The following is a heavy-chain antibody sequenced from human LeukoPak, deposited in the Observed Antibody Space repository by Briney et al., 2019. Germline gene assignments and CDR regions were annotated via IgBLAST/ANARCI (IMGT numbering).Heavy chain of an antibody. Sequence: GGSLRLSCAASGFTFNTYAMAWVRQAPGKGLEWVSSISNRAGSTYYADSVKGRLTISRDNAKNLLYLQMNNLRVEDTAVYYCARDARPTSALALPFYYYGMDVWGQGTTVTVSS. V-gene: IGHV3-21*06. J-gene: IGHJ6*02. CDR1: GFTFNTYA. CDR3: ARDARPTSALALPFYYYGMDV. CDR2: ISNRAGST. D-gene: IGHD1-7*01.